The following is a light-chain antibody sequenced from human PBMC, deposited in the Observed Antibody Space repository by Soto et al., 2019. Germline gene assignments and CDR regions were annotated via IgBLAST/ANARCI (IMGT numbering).Light chain of an antibody. CDR1: SSDVGAYNY. Sequence: QSALTQPPSASGSPGQSVTISCTGTSSDVGAYNYVSWYQQHPGKTPKLMITEVNKRPSGVPDRFSGSKSGNTASLTVSGLQAEDEADYYCSSYGGNSNFLFGTGTKLTVL. J-gene: IGLJ1*01. CDR2: EVN. V-gene: IGLV2-8*01. CDR3: SSYGGNSNFL.